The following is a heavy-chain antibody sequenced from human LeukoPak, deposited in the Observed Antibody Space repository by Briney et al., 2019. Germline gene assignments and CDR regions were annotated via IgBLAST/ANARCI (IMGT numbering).Heavy chain of an antibody. V-gene: IGHV3-74*01. CDR3: ATDYYVSGSYYRLFY. CDR2: INGDGGTT. J-gene: IGHJ4*02. Sequence: GGSLTLSCGASGFTFGTYWMHWVRQAPGKGLVRVSGINGDGGTTPYADSVKGRFTISRDNAKNTLYLQMNNLRAEDTAIYYCATDYYVSGSYYRLFYWGQGTLVTVSS. CDR1: GFTFGTYW. D-gene: IGHD3-10*01.